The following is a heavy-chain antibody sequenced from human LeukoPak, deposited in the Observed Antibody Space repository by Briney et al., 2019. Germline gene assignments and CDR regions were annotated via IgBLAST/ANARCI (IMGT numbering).Heavy chain of an antibody. CDR2: SSSSGSTI. J-gene: IGHJ5*02. CDR1: GFTFSDYY. Sequence: KSGGSLRLSCAASGFTFSDYYMSWIRQAPGKGLEWVSYSSSSGSTIYYADSVKGRFTISRDNAKNSLYLQMNSLRAEDTALYYGAGVVVAAAGWFDPWGQGTLVTVSS. CDR3: AGVVVAAAGWFDP. V-gene: IGHV3-11*01. D-gene: IGHD2-15*01.